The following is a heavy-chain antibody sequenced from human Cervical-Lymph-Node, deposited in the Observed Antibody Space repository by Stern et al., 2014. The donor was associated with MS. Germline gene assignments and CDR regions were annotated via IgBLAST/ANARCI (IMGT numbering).Heavy chain of an antibody. CDR3: ARLLEDYWYFDL. CDR2: IYYSGST. J-gene: IGHJ2*01. Sequence: QLQLQESGPGLVKPSETLSLTCTVSGGSISSSSYYWGWIRQPPGKGLEWIGSIYYSGSTYYTPSLKCRVSISVDTSKTQFSLKLSSVTAADTAVYYCARLLEDYWYFDLWGRGTLVTVSS. CDR1: GGSISSSSYY. V-gene: IGHV4-39*01.